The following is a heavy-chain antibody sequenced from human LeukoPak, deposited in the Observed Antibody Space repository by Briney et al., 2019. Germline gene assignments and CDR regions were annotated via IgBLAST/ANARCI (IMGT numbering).Heavy chain of an antibody. CDR2: ISYDGSNK. J-gene: IGHJ4*02. CDR1: GFTFSSYA. V-gene: IGHV3-30-3*01. Sequence: GGSLRLSCAASGFTFSSYAMHWVRQAPGKGLEWVAVISYDGSNKYYADSVKGRFTISRDNSKNTLYLQMSSLRAEDTAVYYCAKGLTLFDYWGQGTLVTVSS. CDR3: AKGLTLFDY. D-gene: IGHD1-14*01.